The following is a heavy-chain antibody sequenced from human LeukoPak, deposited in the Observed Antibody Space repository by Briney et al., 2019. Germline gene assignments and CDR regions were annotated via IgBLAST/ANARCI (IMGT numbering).Heavy chain of an antibody. CDR2: IYYSGST. Sequence: PSETLSLTCTVSGGSISSSSYYWGWIRQPPGKGLEWIGSIYYSGSTYYNPSLKSRVTISVDTSKNQFSLKLSSVTAADTAVYYCARHQITMIVVVLNWFDPWGQGTLVTVSS. J-gene: IGHJ5*02. V-gene: IGHV4-39*01. CDR3: ARHQITMIVVVLNWFDP. D-gene: IGHD3-22*01. CDR1: GGSISSSSYY.